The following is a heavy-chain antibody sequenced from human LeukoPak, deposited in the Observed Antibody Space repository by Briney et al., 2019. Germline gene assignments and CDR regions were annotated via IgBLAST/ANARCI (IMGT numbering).Heavy chain of an antibody. D-gene: IGHD1-1*01. CDR1: GFNFSIYS. Sequence: GGSLRLSCAASGFNFSIYSMNWVRQAPGKGLEWVAFIRYDGSNKYYADSVKGRFTISRDNSKNTLYLQMNSLRAEDTAVYYCAKGPTGLEYYFDYWGQGTLVTVSS. CDR3: AKGPTGLEYYFDY. CDR2: IRYDGSNK. J-gene: IGHJ4*02. V-gene: IGHV3-30*02.